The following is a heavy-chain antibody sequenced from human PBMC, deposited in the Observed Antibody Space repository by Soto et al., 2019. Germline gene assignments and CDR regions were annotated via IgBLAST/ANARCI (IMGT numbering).Heavy chain of an antibody. CDR2: IYYSGST. D-gene: IGHD2-2*01. V-gene: IGHV4-59*01. Sequence: SETLSLTCTVSGGSISSYYWSWIRQPPGKGLEWIGYIYYSGSTNYNPSLKSRVTISVDTSKNQFSLKLSSVTAADTAVYYCARVYVVPAANWFDPWGQGTLVTVSS. J-gene: IGHJ5*02. CDR3: ARVYVVPAANWFDP. CDR1: GGSISSYY.